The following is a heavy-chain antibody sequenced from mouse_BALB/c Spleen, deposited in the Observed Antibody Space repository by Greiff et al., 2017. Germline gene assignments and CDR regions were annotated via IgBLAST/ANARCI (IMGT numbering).Heavy chain of an antibody. J-gene: IGHJ1*01. V-gene: IGHV5-6-4*01. Sequence: EVKLMESGGGLVKPGGSLKLSCAASGFTFSSYTMSWVRQTPEKRLEWVATISSGGSYTYYPDSVKGRFTISRDNAKNTLYLQMSSLKSEDTAMYYCTISPYYYGSSYDWYFDVWGAGTTVTVSS. D-gene: IGHD1-1*01. CDR2: ISSGGSYT. CDR3: TISPYYYGSSYDWYFDV. CDR1: GFTFSSYT.